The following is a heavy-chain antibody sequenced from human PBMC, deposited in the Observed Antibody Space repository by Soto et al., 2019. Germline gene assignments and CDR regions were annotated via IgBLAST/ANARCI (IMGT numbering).Heavy chain of an antibody. D-gene: IGHD6-13*01. CDR1: GFTFDDYA. J-gene: IGHJ5*02. CDR2: SSWNSGSI. V-gene: IGHV3-9*01. CDR3: AKAGRIAAAGTRGSWFDP. Sequence: PGGSLRLSCAASGFTFDDYAMHWVRQAPGKGLEWVSGSSWNSGSIGYADSVKGRFTISRDNAKNSLYLQMNSLRAEDTALYYCAKAGRIAAAGTRGSWFDPWGQGTLVTVSS.